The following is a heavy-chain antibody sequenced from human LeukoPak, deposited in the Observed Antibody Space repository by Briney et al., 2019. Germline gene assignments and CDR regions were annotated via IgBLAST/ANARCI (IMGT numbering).Heavy chain of an antibody. Sequence: GASVKVSCKASGYTFTSYAMHWVRQAPGQRLEWMGWINAGNGNTKYSQKFQGRVTITRDTSASTAYMELSSLRSEDTAVYYCAREGGGYSYGPAAYYFDYWSQGTLVTVSS. CDR2: INAGNGNT. D-gene: IGHD5-18*01. CDR1: GYTFTSYA. J-gene: IGHJ4*02. CDR3: AREGGGYSYGPAAYYFDY. V-gene: IGHV1-3*01.